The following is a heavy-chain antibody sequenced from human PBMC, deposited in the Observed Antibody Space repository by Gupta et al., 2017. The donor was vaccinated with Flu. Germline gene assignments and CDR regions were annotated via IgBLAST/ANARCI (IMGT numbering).Heavy chain of an antibody. Sequence: QVQLQESGPGLVKPSETLSLACTVTGASISPVNYYWGWIRQSPGKGLEWIGNIFYRGTTFYNPSLQSRVTISVDTSKNQFSLKLNSVTAADTAVYYCARLPYPAGAAIANYFDSWGQGARVTVSS. D-gene: IGHD2-2*01. CDR1: GASISPVNYY. V-gene: IGHV4-39*01. CDR3: ARLPYPAGAAIANYFDS. CDR2: IFYRGTT. J-gene: IGHJ4*02.